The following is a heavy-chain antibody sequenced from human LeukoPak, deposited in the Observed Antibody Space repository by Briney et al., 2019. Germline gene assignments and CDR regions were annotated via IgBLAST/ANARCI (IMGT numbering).Heavy chain of an antibody. CDR2: IYYSGST. J-gene: IGHJ4*02. V-gene: IGHV4-59*01. CDR1: GGSINNYY. Sequence: PSETLSLTFTVSGGSINNYYWSWIRQPPGKGLEWIGYIYYSGSTNYNPSLKSRVTISVDTSKNQFSLKLTSVTAADTAVYYCATLRSGYGLAFGYWGQGTLVTVSS. CDR3: ATLRSGYGLAFGY. D-gene: IGHD3-3*01.